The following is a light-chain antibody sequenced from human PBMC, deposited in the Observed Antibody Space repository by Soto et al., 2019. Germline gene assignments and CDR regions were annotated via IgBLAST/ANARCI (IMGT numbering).Light chain of an antibody. CDR3: QHYDNLLVPT. CDR2: NAS. CDR1: QAINNY. Sequence: DIRMTQSPSSLSASVGDRVSIACQATQAINNYLNWYQQRPGKAPKLLIYNASNLETGVPSRFSGSGSGTDYTFTISSLHSEDVATYYCQHYDNLLVPTFGPGTKVDLK. J-gene: IGKJ3*01. V-gene: IGKV1-33*01.